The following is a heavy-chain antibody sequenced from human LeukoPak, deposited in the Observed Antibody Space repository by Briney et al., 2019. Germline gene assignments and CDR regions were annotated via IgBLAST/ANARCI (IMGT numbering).Heavy chain of an antibody. J-gene: IGHJ4*02. CDR1: GYTFTSYG. CDR3: ARWAYYYDSSGSQAPSHSDY. CDR2: ISAYNGNT. D-gene: IGHD3-22*01. V-gene: IGHV1-18*01. Sequence: ASVKVSCKASGYTFTSYGISWVRQAPGQGLEWMGWISAYNGNTNYAQKLQGRVTTTTDTSTSTDYMELRSLRSDDTAVYYCARWAYYYDSSGSQAPSHSDYWGQGTLVTVSS.